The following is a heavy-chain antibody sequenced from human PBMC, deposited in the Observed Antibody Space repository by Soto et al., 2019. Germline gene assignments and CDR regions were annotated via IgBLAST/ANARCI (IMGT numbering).Heavy chain of an antibody. D-gene: IGHD6-13*01. CDR3: ARDHGGSTWFVGVYYFFGMDV. J-gene: IGHJ6*02. CDR2: ISSSGDAI. Sequence: EVQLVESGGDLVQPGGSLRLSCAASGFIFSDYTMTWGRQAPGRGLEFVSHISSSGDAIFYAESVKGRFTVSRDNAKNSLYLQMNSLRDDDTAVYFCARDHGGSTWFVGVYYFFGMDVWGQGTAVTVSS. V-gene: IGHV3-48*02. CDR1: GFIFSDYT.